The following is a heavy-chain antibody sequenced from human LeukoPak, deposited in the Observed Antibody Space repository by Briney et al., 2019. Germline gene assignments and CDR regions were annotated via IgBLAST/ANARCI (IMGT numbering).Heavy chain of an antibody. CDR1: GFTFSSYS. V-gene: IGHV3-21*01. CDR3: ARDTKGEGYDFWSGYPYFDY. D-gene: IGHD3-3*01. Sequence: AGGSLRLSCAASGFTFSSYSMNWVRQAPGKGLEWVSSISSSSSYIYYADSVKGRFTISRDNAKNSLYLQMNSLRAEDTAVYYCARDTKGEGYDFWSGYPYFDYWGQGTLVTVSS. J-gene: IGHJ4*02. CDR2: ISSSSSYI.